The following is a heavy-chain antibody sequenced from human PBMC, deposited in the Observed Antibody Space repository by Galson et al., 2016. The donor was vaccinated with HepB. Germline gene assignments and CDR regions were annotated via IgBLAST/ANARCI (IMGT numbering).Heavy chain of an antibody. V-gene: IGHV3-21*01. CDR3: ARDHLGFWGYAFDI. CDR1: GFSISTYT. CDR2: ISSSSAYV. Sequence: SLRLSCAASGFSISTYTMNWVRQAPGKGLEWISYISSSSAYVDYADSVKGRFTISRENAKNSLYLQMNSLRAEDTAVYYCARDHLGFWGYAFDIWGQGTMVTVSS. D-gene: IGHD3-16*01. J-gene: IGHJ3*02.